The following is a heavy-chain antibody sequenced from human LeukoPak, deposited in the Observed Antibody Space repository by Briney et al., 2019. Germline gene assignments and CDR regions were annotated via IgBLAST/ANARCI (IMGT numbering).Heavy chain of an antibody. CDR1: GFTFSSYS. V-gene: IGHV3-30*03. CDR2: ITYEGSNK. CDR3: ARPLGRGYDYSAFDY. J-gene: IGHJ4*02. D-gene: IGHD5-12*01. Sequence: GGSLRLSCAASGFTFSSYSMNWIRQAPGKGLEWVSYITYEGSNKYYADSVKGRFTISRDNSKNTLYLQMNSLRAEDTAVYYCARPLGRGYDYSAFDYWGQGTLVTVSS.